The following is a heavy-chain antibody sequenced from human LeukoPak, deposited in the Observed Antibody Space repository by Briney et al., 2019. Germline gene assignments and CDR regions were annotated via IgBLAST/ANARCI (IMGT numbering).Heavy chain of an antibody. CDR3: AKHSRSGYSAYENAFDI. CDR1: GGSISSSSYY. V-gene: IGHV4-39*01. D-gene: IGHD5-12*01. CDR2: IYYSGST. Sequence: SEALSLTCTVSGGSISSSSYYWDWIRQPPGKGLEWIGSIYYSGSTYYNPSLKSRVTISVDTSKNQFSLKLNSVTAADTAVYYCAKHSRSGYSAYENAFDIWGQGTMVTVSS. J-gene: IGHJ3*02.